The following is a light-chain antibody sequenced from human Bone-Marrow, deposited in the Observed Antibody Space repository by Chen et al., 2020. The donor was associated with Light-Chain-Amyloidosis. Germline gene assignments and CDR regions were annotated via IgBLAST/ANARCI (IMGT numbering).Light chain of an antibody. J-gene: IGLJ3*02. CDR3: QSYQGSSQGV. Sequence: NFMLTQPHSVSESPGKTVIISCTRRSGSIATNYVPWYQQRPGSSPTTVIYEDDQRPSVVPDRFSGSIDRSSNSASLTISGLKTEDEADYYCQSYQGSSQGVFGGGTKLTVL. CDR1: SGSIATNY. CDR2: EDD. V-gene: IGLV6-57*01.